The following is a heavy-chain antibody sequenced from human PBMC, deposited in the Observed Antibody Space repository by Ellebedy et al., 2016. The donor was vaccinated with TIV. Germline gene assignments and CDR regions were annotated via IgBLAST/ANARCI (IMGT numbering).Heavy chain of an antibody. CDR3: ATDGSYGDYRSPTHAFVM. D-gene: IGHD4-17*01. J-gene: IGHJ3*02. CDR1: GFSFSSYW. V-gene: IGHV3-7*01. CDR2: MRQDGGDK. Sequence: GGSLRLSCVASGFSFSSYWMSWVRQAPGKGLEWVANMRQDGGDKYYVDSVKGRFTIARDNAKNSLYLQMSSLRVEDTAVYYCATDGSYGDYRSPTHAFVMWGQGTMVAVSS.